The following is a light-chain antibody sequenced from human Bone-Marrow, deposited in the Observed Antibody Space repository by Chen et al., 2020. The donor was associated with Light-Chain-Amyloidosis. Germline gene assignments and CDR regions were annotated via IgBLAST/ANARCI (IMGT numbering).Light chain of an antibody. V-gene: IGKV2-28*01. CDR2: LGS. Sequence: DIVLTQSPLALPVTPGEPASISCRSSQSLLHSNGHTYLDWYLQKPGQSPQVLIYLGSERASGVPDRFSGSGSGTDFTLKISRVEAEDVGVYYCMQALQTPLTFGGGTKLEIK. CDR1: QSLLHSNGHTY. J-gene: IGKJ4*01. CDR3: MQALQTPLT.